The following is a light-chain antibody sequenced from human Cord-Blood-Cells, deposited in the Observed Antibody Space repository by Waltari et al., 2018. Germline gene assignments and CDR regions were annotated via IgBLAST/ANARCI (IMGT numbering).Light chain of an antibody. CDR2: SGS. CDR3: MQALQTPYT. CDR1: QSLLHSNGYNY. J-gene: IGKJ2*01. Sequence: DIVMTQSPLSLRVTPGEPASISCRSSQSLLHSNGYNYLDWYLQKPGQSPQLLIYSGSNRASGVPDRFSGSGSGTDFTLKISRVEAEDVGVYYCMQALQTPYTFGQGTKLEIK. V-gene: IGKV2-28*01.